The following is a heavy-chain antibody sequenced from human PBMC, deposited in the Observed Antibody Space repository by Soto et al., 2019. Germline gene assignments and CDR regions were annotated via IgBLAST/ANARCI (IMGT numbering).Heavy chain of an antibody. D-gene: IGHD2-2*01. J-gene: IGHJ6*03. Sequence: GGSRRLSCAASGFTFSSYIRNWVLQAAWKGLEWVSYMSSSSSNIYYADFVKGRFNISRDNAKNSLYLQMNSLRAEDTAVYYCARSGDQMISHSYYYYYMEVWGKGTTVTVSS. CDR1: GFTFSSYI. V-gene: IGHV3-48*01. CDR2: MSSSSSNI. CDR3: ARSGDQMISHSYYYYYMEV.